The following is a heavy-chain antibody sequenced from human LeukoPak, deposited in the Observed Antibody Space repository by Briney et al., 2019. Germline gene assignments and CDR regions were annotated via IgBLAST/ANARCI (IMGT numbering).Heavy chain of an antibody. V-gene: IGHV4-61*02. CDR3: ARAPRYYESSGYYGILGFDY. CDR1: GGPISSGSYY. CDR2: IYTSGST. Sequence: PSETLSLTCTVSGGPISSGSYYWSWIRQPAGKGLEWIGRIYTSGSTNYNPSLKSRVTISVDTSKNQFSLKLSSVTAADTAVYYCARAPRYYESSGYYGILGFDYWGQGTLVTVSS. D-gene: IGHD3-22*01. J-gene: IGHJ4*02.